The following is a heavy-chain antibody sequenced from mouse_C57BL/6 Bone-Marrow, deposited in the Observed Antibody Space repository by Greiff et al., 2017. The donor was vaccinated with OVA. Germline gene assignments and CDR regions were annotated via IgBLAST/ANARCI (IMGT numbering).Heavy chain of an antibody. D-gene: IGHD1-1*01. CDR1: GYAFSSYW. Sequence: VQLQQSGAELVKPGASVKISCKASGYAFSSYWMNWVKQRPGKGLEWIGQIYPGDGDTNYNGKFKGKATLTADKSSSTAYMQLSSLTSEDSAVYFCARSAIYYGSSYGYWGQGTTLTVSS. V-gene: IGHV1-80*01. J-gene: IGHJ2*01. CDR3: ARSAIYYGSSYGY. CDR2: IYPGDGDT.